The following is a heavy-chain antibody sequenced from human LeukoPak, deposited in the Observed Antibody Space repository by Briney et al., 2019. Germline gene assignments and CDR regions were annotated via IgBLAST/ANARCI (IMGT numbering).Heavy chain of an antibody. Sequence: PGGSLRLSCAASGFTFSSYAMSWVRQAPGKGLEWVSAISGSGGSTYYADSVKGRFTISRDNSKNTLYLQMSSLRAEDTAVYYCAKDYGSGDTGGYWGQGTLVTVSS. CDR2: ISGSGGST. J-gene: IGHJ4*02. CDR3: AKDYGSGDTGGY. V-gene: IGHV3-23*01. CDR1: GFTFSSYA. D-gene: IGHD3-10*01.